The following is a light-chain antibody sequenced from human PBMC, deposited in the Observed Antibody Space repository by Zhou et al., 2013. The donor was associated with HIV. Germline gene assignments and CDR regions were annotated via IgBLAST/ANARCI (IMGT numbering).Light chain of an antibody. J-gene: IGLJ2*01. CDR1: NNNIGNYNL. V-gene: IGLV2-23*02. Sequence: QSALTQPASVSGSPGQSVTISCTGTNNNIGNYNLVSWYQHHPGKVPKLIIYEVIKRPSGISDRFSGFKSGNTASLTISGLRPEDEADYYCYSYVGTSFGGGTKLTVL. CDR3: YSYVGTS. CDR2: EVI.